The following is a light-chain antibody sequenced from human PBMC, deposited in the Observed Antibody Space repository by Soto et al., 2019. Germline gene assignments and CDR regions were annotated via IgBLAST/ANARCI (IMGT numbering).Light chain of an antibody. J-gene: IGKJ1*01. CDR2: GAS. CDR1: QSISSNY. V-gene: IGKV3-20*01. CDR3: QQYISWT. Sequence: EIVLTQSPGTLSVSPGERATLSCRASQSISSNYLAWYQQKPGQAPSLLIYGASSRATGIPDRFSGSGYGTDFTLTISRLEPEDCAIYYCQQYISWTFGQGTKVKSN.